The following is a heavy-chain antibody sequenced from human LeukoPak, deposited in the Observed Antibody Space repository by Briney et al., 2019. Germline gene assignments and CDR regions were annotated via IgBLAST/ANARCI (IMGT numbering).Heavy chain of an antibody. D-gene: IGHD6-19*01. J-gene: IGHJ4*02. Sequence: PGGSLRLSCAASGLTFRTYTMHWVRQAPGKGLEWVAVISYDGSNKYYADSVKGRFTISRDNSKNTLYLQMNSLRAEDTAVYYCANPRNSGWSLPFEYWGQGTLVTVSS. CDR2: ISYDGSNK. CDR1: GLTFRTYT. V-gene: IGHV3-30-3*01. CDR3: ANPRNSGWSLPFEY.